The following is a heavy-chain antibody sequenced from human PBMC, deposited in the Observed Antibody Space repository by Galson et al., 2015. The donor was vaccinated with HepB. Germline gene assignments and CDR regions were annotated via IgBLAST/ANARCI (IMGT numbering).Heavy chain of an antibody. V-gene: IGHV1-2*02. CDR3: ARGTGHYYYGMDV. J-gene: IGHJ6*02. Sequence: SVKVSCKASGYTFTGFYMHWVRQAPGQGLQWMAWINPKSGGTKYAHKFQGSVTITRETSINTTYMELSRLSSDDTAVYYCARGTGHYYYGMDVWGQGTTVTVSS. CDR1: GYTFTGFY. CDR2: INPKSGGT.